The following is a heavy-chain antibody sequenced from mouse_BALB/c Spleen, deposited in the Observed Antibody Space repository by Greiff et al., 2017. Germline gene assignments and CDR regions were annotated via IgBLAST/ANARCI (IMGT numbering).Heavy chain of an antibody. Sequence: EVKLVESGGGLVQPGGSLRLSCATSGFTFTDYYMSWVRQPPGKALEWLGFIRNKANGYTTEYSASVKGRFTISRDNSQSILYLQMNTLRAEDSATYYCARDKPPGYYGYDVGPWFAYWGQGTLVTVSA. CDR2: IRNKANGYTT. J-gene: IGHJ3*01. V-gene: IGHV7-3*02. CDR1: GFTFTDYY. D-gene: IGHD2-2*01. CDR3: ARDKPPGYYGYDVGPWFAY.